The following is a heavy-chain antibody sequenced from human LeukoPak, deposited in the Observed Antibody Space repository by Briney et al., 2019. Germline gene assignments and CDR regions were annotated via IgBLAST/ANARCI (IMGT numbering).Heavy chain of an antibody. V-gene: IGHV4-4*07. Sequence: SETLSLTCTVSGGSISSYYWNWIRQPAGKGLEWIGRIHTSGSTNYNPSLKSRVTMSVDTSKNQFSLKLSSVTAADTAVYYCARDSNSYGYVEGFDYWGQGTLVTVSS. CDR1: GGSISSYY. D-gene: IGHD5-18*01. J-gene: IGHJ4*02. CDR3: ARDSNSYGYVEGFDY. CDR2: IHTSGST.